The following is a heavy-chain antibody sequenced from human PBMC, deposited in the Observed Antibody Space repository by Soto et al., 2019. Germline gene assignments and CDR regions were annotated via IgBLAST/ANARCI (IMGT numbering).Heavy chain of an antibody. V-gene: IGHV5-51*01. J-gene: IGHJ5*02. Sequence: PGESLKISCKGSGYSFTSYWIGWVRQIPGKGLEWMGIIYPGDSDTRYSPSFQGQVTISADKSISTAYLQWSSLKASDTAMYYCARKRSIVVVPAATAPYNWFDPWGQGTLVTVSS. CDR1: GYSFTSYW. CDR3: ARKRSIVVVPAATAPYNWFDP. CDR2: IYPGDSDT. D-gene: IGHD2-2*01.